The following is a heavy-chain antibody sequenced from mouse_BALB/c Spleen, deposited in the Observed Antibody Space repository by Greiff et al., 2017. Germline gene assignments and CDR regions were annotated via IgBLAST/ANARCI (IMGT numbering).Heavy chain of an antibody. CDR3: ARSATVADWYFDV. CDR1: GYSFTSYY. J-gene: IGHJ1*01. D-gene: IGHD1-1*01. CDR2: IDPFNGGT. Sequence: VQLQQSGPELMKPGASVKISCKASGYSFTSYYMHWVKQSHGKSLEWIGYIDPFNGGTSYNQKFKGKATLTVDKSSSTAYMHLSSLTSEDSAVYYCARSATVADWYFDVWGAGTTVTVSS. V-gene: IGHV1S135*01.